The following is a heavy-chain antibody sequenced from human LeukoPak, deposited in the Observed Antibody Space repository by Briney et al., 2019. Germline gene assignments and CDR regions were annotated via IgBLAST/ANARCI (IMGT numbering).Heavy chain of an antibody. J-gene: IGHJ4*02. CDR1: GGSISSSSYY. V-gene: IGHV4-39*01. Sequence: PSETLSLTCTVSGGSISSSSYYWGWIRQPPGKGLEWIGSIYYSGGTYYNPSLKSRVTISVDTSKNQFSLKLSSVTAADTAVYYCASLYGEQFDYWGQGTLVTVSS. CDR3: ASLYGEQFDY. D-gene: IGHD1/OR15-1a*01. CDR2: IYYSGGT.